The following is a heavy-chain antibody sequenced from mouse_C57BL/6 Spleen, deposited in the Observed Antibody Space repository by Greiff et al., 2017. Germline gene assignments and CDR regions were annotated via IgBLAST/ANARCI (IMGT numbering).Heavy chain of an antibody. CDR3: ARHESLYDYDGGGFDY. Sequence: LQESGAELVKPGASVKLSCKASGYTFTEYTIHWVKQRSGQGLEWIGWFYPGSGSIKYNEKFKDKATLTADKSSSTVYMELSRLTSEDSAVYFCARHESLYDYDGGGFDYWGQGTTLTVSS. J-gene: IGHJ2*01. CDR2: FYPGSGSI. D-gene: IGHD2-4*01. V-gene: IGHV1-62-2*01. CDR1: GYTFTEYT.